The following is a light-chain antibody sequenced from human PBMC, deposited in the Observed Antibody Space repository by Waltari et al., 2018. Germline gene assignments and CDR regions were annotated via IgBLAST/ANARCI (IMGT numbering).Light chain of an antibody. CDR3: SSYTSSSTLV. CDR1: SSAVGGYNY. CDR2: DVS. J-gene: IGLJ2*01. V-gene: IGLV2-14*03. Sequence: QSALTQPASVSGSPGQSITIFCPGTSSAVGGYNYVSWYQQHPGKAPKLVIYDVSYWPSGVSNRFSGSKSGNTASLTISGLQAEDEADYYCSSYTSSSTLVFGGGTKLTVL.